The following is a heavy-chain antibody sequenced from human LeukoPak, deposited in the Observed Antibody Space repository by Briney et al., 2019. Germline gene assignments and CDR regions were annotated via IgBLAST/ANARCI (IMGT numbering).Heavy chain of an antibody. CDR2: INSDGSST. D-gene: IGHD3-9*01. J-gene: IGHJ4*02. V-gene: IGHV3-74*01. CDR3: ARGAYFDWLLSYLDY. Sequence: GGSLRPSCAASGFTFSSYWMHWVRQAPGKGLVWVSRINSDGSSTSYADSVKGRFTISRDNAKNTLYLQMNSLRAEDTAVYYCARGAYFDWLLSYLDYWGQGTLVTVSS. CDR1: GFTFSSYW.